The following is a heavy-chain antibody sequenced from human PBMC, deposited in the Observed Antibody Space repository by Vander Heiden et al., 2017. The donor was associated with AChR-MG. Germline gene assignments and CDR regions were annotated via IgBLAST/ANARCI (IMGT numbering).Heavy chain of an antibody. CDR1: GFPFSSYG. J-gene: IGHJ4*02. V-gene: IGHV3-30*02. Sequence: QVQLVESGGGVVQPGGSLRPSGAASGFPFSSYGMHWVRQGPGKGLEWVAFIRYDGSNKYYADSVKGRFTISRDNSKNTLYLQMNSLRAEDTAVYYCAIPPDIVVVPAAMWGQGTLVTVSS. CDR2: IRYDGSNK. CDR3: AIPPDIVVVPAAM. D-gene: IGHD2-2*01.